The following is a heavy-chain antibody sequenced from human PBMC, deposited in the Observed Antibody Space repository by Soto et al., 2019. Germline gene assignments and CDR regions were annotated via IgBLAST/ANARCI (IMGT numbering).Heavy chain of an antibody. CDR1: GGSINSGGYY. V-gene: IGHV4-31*03. CDR3: AGNYYNSKVYGY. CDR2: INYSGST. D-gene: IGHD3-22*01. J-gene: IGHJ4*02. Sequence: SETLSLTCTVSGGSINSGGYYWSWIRQHPGKGLEWIGYINYSGSTNYNPSLKSRITISRDTSKNQFSLKLSSVTAADTAVYYCAGNYYNSKVYGYWGQGTLVTVSS.